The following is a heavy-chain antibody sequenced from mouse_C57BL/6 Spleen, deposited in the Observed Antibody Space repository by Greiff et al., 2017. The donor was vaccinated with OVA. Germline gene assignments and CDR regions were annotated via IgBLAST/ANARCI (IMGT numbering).Heavy chain of an antibody. CDR2: IYPGSGST. J-gene: IGHJ1*03. D-gene: IGHD1-1*01. CDR1: GYTFTSYW. Sequence: VKLQQSGAELVKPGASVKMSCKASGYTFTSYWITWVKQRPGQGLEWIGDIYPGSGSTNYNEKFKSKATLTVDTSSSTAYMQLSSLTSEDSAVYYCASYYGRSLDVWGTGTTVTVSS. V-gene: IGHV1-55*01. CDR3: ASYYGRSLDV.